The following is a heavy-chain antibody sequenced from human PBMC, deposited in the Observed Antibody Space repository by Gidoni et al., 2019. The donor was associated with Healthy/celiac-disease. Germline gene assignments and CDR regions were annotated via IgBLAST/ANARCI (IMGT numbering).Heavy chain of an antibody. D-gene: IGHD3-10*01. CDR1: GGTFSSYT. V-gene: IGHV1-69*08. Sequence: QVQLVQSGAEVKKPGSSVKVSCKASGGTFSSYTISWVRQAPGQGLEWMGRNIPILGIANYAQKFQGRVTITADKSTSTAYMELSSLRSEDTAVYYCARERITMVRGNFDYWGQGTLVTVSS. CDR3: ARERITMVRGNFDY. CDR2: NIPILGIA. J-gene: IGHJ4*02.